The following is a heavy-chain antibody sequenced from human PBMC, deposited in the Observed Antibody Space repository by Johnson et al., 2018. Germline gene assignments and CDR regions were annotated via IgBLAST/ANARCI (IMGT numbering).Heavy chain of an antibody. V-gene: IGHV3-30*18. J-gene: IGHJ3*02. CDR1: GFPFSSYG. CDR3: AKGEMTAVTTDAFDI. D-gene: IGHD4-17*01. Sequence: QVQLVQSAGGVVQPGRSLRLSCAASGFPFSSYGMHWVRQAPGKGLEWVAVISYDGSNKYYADSVKGRFTISRDNSKNTRYLQMNSVRAEDTAVYYCAKGEMTAVTTDAFDIWGKGTMVTVSS. CDR2: ISYDGSNK.